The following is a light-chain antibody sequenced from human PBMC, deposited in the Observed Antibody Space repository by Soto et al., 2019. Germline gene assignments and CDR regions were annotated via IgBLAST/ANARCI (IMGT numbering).Light chain of an antibody. Sequence: QSVLTQPPSVSGAPGQRVTISCTGSSSNIGAGYDVHWYQQLPGTAPKLLIYGNSNRPSGVPDRFPGSKSGTSASLAITGLQAEDEADYYCQSYDSSLSGYVFGPGTKLTVL. CDR1: SSNIGAGYD. J-gene: IGLJ1*01. CDR2: GNS. V-gene: IGLV1-40*01. CDR3: QSYDSSLSGYV.